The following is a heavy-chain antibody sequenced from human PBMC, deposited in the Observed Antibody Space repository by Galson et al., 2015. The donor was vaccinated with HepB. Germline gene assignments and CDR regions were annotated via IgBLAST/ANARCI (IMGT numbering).Heavy chain of an antibody. J-gene: IGHJ4*02. CDR1: GDSVSTYSVS. D-gene: IGHD1-26*01. Sequence: CVISGDSVSTYSVSWNWIRQSPSRGLEWLGRTYYRSKWYNDYAVSMKSRITIKPDTSKNHFSLQLTSVTPEDTATYYCARSKWELPFFDNWGQGTLVTVSS. CDR3: ARSKWELPFFDN. V-gene: IGHV6-1*01. CDR2: TYYRSKWYN.